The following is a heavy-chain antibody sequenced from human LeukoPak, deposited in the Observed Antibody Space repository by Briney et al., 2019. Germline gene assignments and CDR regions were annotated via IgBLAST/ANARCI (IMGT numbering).Heavy chain of an antibody. V-gene: IGHV3-23*01. Sequence: GGSLRLSCAASGFTFSSYAMSWVRQAPGKGLEWVSAISGSGGSTYYADSVKGRFTMSRDNSKNTLYLQMNSLRAEDTAVYYCAKSGDYYYYCYMDVWGKGTTVTVSS. D-gene: IGHD2-15*01. J-gene: IGHJ6*03. CDR1: GFTFSSYA. CDR2: ISGSGGST. CDR3: AKSGDYYYYCYMDV.